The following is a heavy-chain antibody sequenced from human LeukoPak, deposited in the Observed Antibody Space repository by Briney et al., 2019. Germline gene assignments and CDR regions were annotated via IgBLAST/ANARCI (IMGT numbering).Heavy chain of an antibody. Sequence: GGSLRLSCAASGFPFSSYAMHWVRQAPGKGLEYVSGIYGNGAASYYADSVKGRFTISRDNSKNTLYLQMGSLGTEDTAVYYCARDSYNSGWSESDYWGQGTLVTVSS. CDR3: ARDSYNSGWSESDY. V-gene: IGHV3-64*02. CDR2: IYGNGAAS. D-gene: IGHD6-19*01. CDR1: GFPFSSYA. J-gene: IGHJ4*02.